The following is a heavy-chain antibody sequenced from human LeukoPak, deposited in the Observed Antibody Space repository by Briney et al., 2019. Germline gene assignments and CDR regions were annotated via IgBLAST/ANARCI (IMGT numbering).Heavy chain of an antibody. J-gene: IGHJ6*03. D-gene: IGHD2-15*01. Sequence: ASVKVSCKASGYTFTGYYMHWVRQAPGQGLEWMGWINPNSGGTNYAQKFQGRVTMTRDTSISTAYTELSRLRSDDTAVDYCARDRGVDYCSGGSCSHYYYYMDVWGKGTTVTISS. CDR1: GYTFTGYY. CDR3: ARDRGVDYCSGGSCSHYYYYMDV. V-gene: IGHV1-2*02. CDR2: INPNSGGT.